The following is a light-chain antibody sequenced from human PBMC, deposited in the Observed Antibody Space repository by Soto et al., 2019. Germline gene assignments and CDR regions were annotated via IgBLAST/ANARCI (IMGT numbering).Light chain of an antibody. J-gene: IGLJ1*01. CDR2: EVS. V-gene: IGLV2-18*01. CDR3: SLYTTASTYV. CDR1: SCYLASYNR. Sequence: QSVLTLHPSGSGSPGQNVTIICTGTSCYLASYNRVSWYQRPPRTGPKLVIYEVSNRPSGIPDRFSGSKSGNTASLTIPGLQAEDEAEYYCSLYTTASTYVFGTGTKVAVL.